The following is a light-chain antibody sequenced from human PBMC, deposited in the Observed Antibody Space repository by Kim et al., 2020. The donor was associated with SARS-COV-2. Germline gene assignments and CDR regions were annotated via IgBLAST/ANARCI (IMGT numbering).Light chain of an antibody. CDR3: HQRANWPNT. CDR2: EAS. CDR1: HNSGTN. J-gene: IGKJ2*01. V-gene: IGKV3-11*01. Sequence: SWPAGERATPSCRASHNSGTNLAWYQQKPGRAPRLLIYEASSRAAGVPDRFTGSGSGTDFTLTISSLEPEDFAVYYCHQRANWPNTFGQGTKLEI.